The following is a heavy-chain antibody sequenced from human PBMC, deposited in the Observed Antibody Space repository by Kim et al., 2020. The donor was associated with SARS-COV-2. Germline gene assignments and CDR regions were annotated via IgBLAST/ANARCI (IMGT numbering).Heavy chain of an antibody. CDR1: GYTFVNYV. D-gene: IGHD6-19*01. Sequence: ASVKVSCKASGYTFVNYVMHWVRQAPGQRPEWMGLISIGNDNTKFSQKFQGRVTITRDTSASTAYMELTSLRSEDTAIYYCARGSGWGFDYWRQGTLVTV. V-gene: IGHV1-3*04. CDR2: ISIGNDNT. CDR3: ARGSGWGFDY. J-gene: IGHJ4*02.